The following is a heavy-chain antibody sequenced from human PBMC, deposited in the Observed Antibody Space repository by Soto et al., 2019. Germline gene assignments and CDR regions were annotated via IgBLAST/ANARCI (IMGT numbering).Heavy chain of an antibody. CDR3: ASYTVTLYAFDI. V-gene: IGHV1-2*04. D-gene: IGHD4-17*01. CDR2: INPNSGGT. Sequence: ASVKVSCTDSVCTLTCYYRHWVRQAPGQGPEWMGWINPNSGGTNYAQKFQGWVTMTRDTSISTAYMELSRLRSDDTAVYYCASYTVTLYAFDIWGQGTMVTVSS. CDR1: VCTLTCYY. J-gene: IGHJ3*02.